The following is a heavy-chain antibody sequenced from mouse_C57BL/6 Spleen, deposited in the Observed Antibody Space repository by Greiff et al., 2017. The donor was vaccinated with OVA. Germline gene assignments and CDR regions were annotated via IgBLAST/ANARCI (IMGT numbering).Heavy chain of an antibody. CDR1: GFTFSDYG. V-gene: IGHV5-17*01. Sequence: EVQLKESGGGLVKPGGSLKLSCAASGFTFSDYGMHWVRQAPEKGLEWVAYISSGSSTIYYADTVKGRFTISRDNAKNTLFLQMTSLRSEDTAMYYCARGYPSYAMDYWGQGTSVTVSS. CDR2: ISSGSSTI. CDR3: ARGYPSYAMDY. J-gene: IGHJ4*01. D-gene: IGHD2-2*01.